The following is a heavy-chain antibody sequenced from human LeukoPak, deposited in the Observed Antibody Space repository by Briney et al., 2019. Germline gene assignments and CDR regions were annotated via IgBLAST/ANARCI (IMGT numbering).Heavy chain of an antibody. J-gene: IGHJ3*02. CDR2: IVGSGSST. D-gene: IGHD6-13*01. CDR3: AKDRVRFSSRVDAFDI. Sequence: GGSLRLSCAASGFTFSSCAMSWVRQAPGKGLEWVSAIVGSGSSTYYADSVKGWFTISRDNSKNTLYLQMNSLRAEDTAVYYCAKDRVRFSSRVDAFDIWGRGTMVTVSS. V-gene: IGHV3-23*01. CDR1: GFTFSSCA.